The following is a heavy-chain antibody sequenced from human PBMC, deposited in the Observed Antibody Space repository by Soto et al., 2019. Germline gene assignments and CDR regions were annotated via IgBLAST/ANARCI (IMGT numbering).Heavy chain of an antibody. Sequence: EVQLLESGGGLVQPGGSLRLSCAASGFTFSSYAMSWVLQAPGKGLEWVSAISGSGGSTYYADSVKGRFTISSDNAKNTQYLQMNSLRAEDTAVYYCAKDFLGYDYVWGSYRYHDAFDIWVQGTMVTVSS. D-gene: IGHD3-16*02. V-gene: IGHV3-23*01. J-gene: IGHJ3*02. CDR2: ISGSGGST. CDR1: GFTFSSYA. CDR3: AKDFLGYDYVWGSYRYHDAFDI.